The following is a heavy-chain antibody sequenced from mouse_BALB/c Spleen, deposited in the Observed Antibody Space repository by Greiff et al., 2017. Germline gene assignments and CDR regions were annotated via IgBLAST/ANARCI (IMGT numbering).Heavy chain of an antibody. CDR2: IRLKSNNYAT. V-gene: IGHV6-6*02. Sequence: EVQLVESGGGLVQPGGSMKLSCVASGFTFSNYWMNWVRQSPEKGLEWVAEIRLKSNNYATHYAESVKGRFTISRDDSKSSVYLQMNNLRAEDTGIYYCTDMLGDYDDYYAMDYWGQGTSVTVSS. J-gene: IGHJ4*01. CDR1: GFTFSNYW. CDR3: TDMLGDYDDYYAMDY. D-gene: IGHD2-4*01.